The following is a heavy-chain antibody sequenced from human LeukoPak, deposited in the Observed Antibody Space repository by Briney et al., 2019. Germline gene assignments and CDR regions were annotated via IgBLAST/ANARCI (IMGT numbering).Heavy chain of an antibody. D-gene: IGHD3-22*01. CDR2: ISSSSSTI. CDR1: GFTFSSYS. V-gene: IGHV3-48*01. CDR3: ARAFRSGYSDY. J-gene: IGHJ4*02. Sequence: PGGSLRLSCAASGFTFSSYSMNWVRQAPGKGLEWVSYISSSSSTIYYAGSVKGRFTISRDNAKNSLYLQMNSLRAEDTAVYYCARAFRSGYSDYWGQGTLVTVSS.